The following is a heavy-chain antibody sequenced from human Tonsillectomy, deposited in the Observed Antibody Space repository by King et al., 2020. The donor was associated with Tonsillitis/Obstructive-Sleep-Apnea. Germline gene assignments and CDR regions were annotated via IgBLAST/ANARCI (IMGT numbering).Heavy chain of an antibody. V-gene: IGHV3-9*01. D-gene: IGHD2-2*02. J-gene: IGHJ4*02. CDR2: LSWNSGNI. Sequence: VQLVESGGGLVQPGRSLRLSCAASGFTFDDYAMHWVRQAPGKGLEWVSGLSWNSGNIGYADSVKGRFTISRDNAKNSLYLQMNSLRAEDTALYYCAKDIIPAAIGDGFDYWGQGTLVTVSS. CDR3: AKDIIPAAIGDGFDY. CDR1: GFTFDDYA.